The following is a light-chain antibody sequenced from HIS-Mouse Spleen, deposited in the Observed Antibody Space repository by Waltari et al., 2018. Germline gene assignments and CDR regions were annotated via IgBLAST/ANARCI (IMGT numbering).Light chain of an antibody. CDR3: CSYAGSSTVV. Sequence: QSALTQPASVSGSPGQSITISCPGPSSDVRSYNLVPWYQQHPGKAPKLMIYEGSKRPSGVSNRFSGSKSGNTASLTISGLQAEDEADYYCCSYAGSSTVVFGGGTKLTVL. J-gene: IGLJ2*01. V-gene: IGLV2-23*01. CDR1: SSDVRSYNL. CDR2: EGS.